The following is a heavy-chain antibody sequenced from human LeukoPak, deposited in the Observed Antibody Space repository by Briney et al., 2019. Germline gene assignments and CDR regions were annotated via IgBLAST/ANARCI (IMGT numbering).Heavy chain of an antibody. CDR3: ASSYGTSAYYPFDY. D-gene: IGHD3-22*01. V-gene: IGHV3-23*01. CDR1: GFAFRNNA. J-gene: IGHJ4*02. Sequence: PGGSLRLSCVASGFAFRNNAMSWVRQAPGKGLEWVSLISDSGGSTYYADSVKGRFTISRGKSRKTLYLQMTTLRAEDTAVYYCASSYGTSAYYPFDYWGQGTLVTVFS. CDR2: ISDSGGST.